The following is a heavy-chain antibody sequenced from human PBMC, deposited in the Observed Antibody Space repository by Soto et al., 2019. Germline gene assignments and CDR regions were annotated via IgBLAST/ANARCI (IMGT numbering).Heavy chain of an antibody. CDR1: GYSFTSYG. V-gene: IGHV1-18*01. Sequence: QVHLVQSGAEVEKPGASVKVSCKASGYSFTSYGIAWVRQAPGQGPEWMGWISPYNGRTKYAPNVKGRVVMTTDISTNTVYLELRSLTSDDTAMYYCGRCRTDSYAMDVWGQGTTVTVS. CDR3: GRCRTDSYAMDV. D-gene: IGHD2-8*02. J-gene: IGHJ6*02. CDR2: ISPYNGRT.